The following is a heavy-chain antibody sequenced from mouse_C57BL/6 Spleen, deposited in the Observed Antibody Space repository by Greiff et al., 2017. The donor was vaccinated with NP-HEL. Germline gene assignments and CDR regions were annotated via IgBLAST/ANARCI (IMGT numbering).Heavy chain of an antibody. CDR2: IWWDDDK. V-gene: IGHV8-8*01. J-gene: IGHJ3*01. CDR3: ARIAERGYGSSPFAY. CDR1: GFSLSTFGMG. D-gene: IGHD2-10*02. Sequence: QVTLKESGPGILQPSQTLSLTCSFSGFSLSTFGMGVGWIRQPSGKGLEWLAHIWWDDDKYYNPALKSRLTISKDTSKNQVFPMTANVDTADTATYYCARIAERGYGSSPFAYWGQGTLVTVSA.